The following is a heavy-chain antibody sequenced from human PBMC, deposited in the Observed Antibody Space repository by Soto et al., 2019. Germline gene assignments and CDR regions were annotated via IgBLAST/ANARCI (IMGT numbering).Heavy chain of an antibody. CDR2: IIPMFGSP. J-gene: IGHJ6*02. D-gene: IGHD6-19*01. V-gene: IGHV1-69*06. Sequence: QVQLVQSGAEVKKAGSSVKVSCKTSGGTLSTNAISWVRQAPGQGLEWMGAIIPMFGSPKYAQKFQGRVTITADNPTSTIDMEMISLTSADTAVYYCARGGFVAGLYNALDAWGQGTTVAVSS. CDR3: ARGGFVAGLYNALDA. CDR1: GGTLSTNA.